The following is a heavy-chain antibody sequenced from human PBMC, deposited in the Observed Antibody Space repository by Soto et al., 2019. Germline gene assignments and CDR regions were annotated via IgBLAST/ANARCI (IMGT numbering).Heavy chain of an antibody. CDR1: GFTVSSYA. Sequence: PWGSLRLSFAASGFTVSSYAMSWVRQAPGKGLEWVSAISGSGGSTYYADSVKGRFTISRDNSKNTLYLQMNSLRAEDTAVYYCAKDLTGYVAPDNAFDIWGQGTMVTVSS. CDR2: ISGSGGST. V-gene: IGHV3-23*01. CDR3: AKDLTGYVAPDNAFDI. D-gene: IGHD7-27*01. J-gene: IGHJ3*02.